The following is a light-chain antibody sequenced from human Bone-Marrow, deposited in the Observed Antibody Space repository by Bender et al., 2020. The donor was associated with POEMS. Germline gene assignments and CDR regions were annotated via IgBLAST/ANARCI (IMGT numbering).Light chain of an antibody. CDR3: QSYDNSLGGWV. CDR1: SSNTGSGYD. CDR2: GYN. V-gene: IGLV1-40*01. Sequence: QSVLTQPPSVSAAPGQMVTISCTGSSSNTGSGYDINWYQHLPGTAPKLLIYGYNNRPSGVPDRFSCSKSGTSASRAITGLQAEDEGDYYCQSYDNSLGGWVFGGGTKLTVL. J-gene: IGLJ3*02.